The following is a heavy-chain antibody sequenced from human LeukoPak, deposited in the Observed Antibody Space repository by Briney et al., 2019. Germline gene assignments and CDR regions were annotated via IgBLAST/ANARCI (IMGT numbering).Heavy chain of an antibody. V-gene: IGHV3-23*01. CDR3: AKKREIAVAADFDY. D-gene: IGHD6-19*01. Sequence: GGSLRLSCAASGFTFSSYAMSWVRQAPGKGLEWVSAISGSGGSTYYADSVKGRFTISRDNSKNTLYLQMNSLGAEDTAVYYCAKKREIAVAADFDYWGQGTLVTVSS. CDR2: ISGSGGST. J-gene: IGHJ4*02. CDR1: GFTFSSYA.